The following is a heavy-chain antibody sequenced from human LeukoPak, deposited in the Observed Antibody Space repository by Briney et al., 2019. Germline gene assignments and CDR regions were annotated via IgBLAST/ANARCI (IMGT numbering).Heavy chain of an antibody. CDR2: ISAAGGST. Sequence: TGGSLRLSCAASGFTFRNYAISWVRQAPGKGLEWVLAISAAGGSTYYADSVKGRFTFSRDSAKNTLYVQMNSLRAEDTAVYYCARDRSGGIYATFEYWGQGTLVTVSS. CDR3: ARDRSGGIYATFEY. J-gene: IGHJ4*02. D-gene: IGHD1-26*01. V-gene: IGHV3-23*01. CDR1: GFTFRNYA.